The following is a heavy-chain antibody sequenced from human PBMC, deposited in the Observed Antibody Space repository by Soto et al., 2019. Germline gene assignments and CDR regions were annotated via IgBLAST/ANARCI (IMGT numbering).Heavy chain of an antibody. J-gene: IGHJ5*02. Sequence: QLLESGGGLAQPGGSLTLSCAASGFTFSTSAMNWVRQAPGKGLEWVSLTSDSVGRTYYADSVKGRFTISRDNSKNTLYLQMNSLRAEDTAVYYCAKSLNINWKNWFDPWGQGTLVTVSS. V-gene: IGHV3-23*01. CDR2: TSDSVGRT. D-gene: IGHD1-1*01. CDR1: GFTFSTSA. CDR3: AKSLNINWKNWFDP.